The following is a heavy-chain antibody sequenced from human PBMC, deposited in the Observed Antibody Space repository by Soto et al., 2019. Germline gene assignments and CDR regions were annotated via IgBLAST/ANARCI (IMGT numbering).Heavy chain of an antibody. CDR2: ISYDGSNK. D-gene: IGHD2-2*02. J-gene: IGHJ4*01. Sequence: GGSLRLSCAASRFTFSNYGMHWVRQAPGKGLAWVAVISYDGSNKYYADSVKGRFTISRDNSKNTLDLQMNSLRAEDTAVYYCAKEATAIGYFDYWGQGTLVTVSS. V-gene: IGHV3-30*18. CDR3: AKEATAIGYFDY. CDR1: RFTFSNYG.